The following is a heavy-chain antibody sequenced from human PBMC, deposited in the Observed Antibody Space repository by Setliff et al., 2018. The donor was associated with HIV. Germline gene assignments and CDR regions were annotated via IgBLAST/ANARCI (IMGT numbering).Heavy chain of an antibody. J-gene: IGHJ6*03. CDR2: ISAYNGNT. CDR3: ARCGGCSGWSYYYYYYMDV. D-gene: IGHD6-19*01. V-gene: IGHV1-18*01. CDR1: GYTFTSYG. Sequence: ASVKVSCKASGYTFTSYGISWVRQAPGQGLEWMGWISAYNGNTNYAQKLQGRVTMTTDTPTNTAYTELRSLRSDDTAVYYCARCGGCSGWSYYYYYYMDVWGKGTTVTVSS.